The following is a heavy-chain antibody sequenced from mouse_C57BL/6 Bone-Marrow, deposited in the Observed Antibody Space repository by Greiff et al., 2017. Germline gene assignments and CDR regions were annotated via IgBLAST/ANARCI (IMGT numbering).Heavy chain of an antibody. V-gene: IGHV5-4*01. CDR1: GFTFSSYA. CDR3: ARYYYGSGRWYFDV. D-gene: IGHD1-1*01. Sequence: EVQGVESGGGLVKPGGSLKLSCAASGFTFSSYAMSWVRQTPEQRLEWVATISDGGSYTYYPDNVKGRFTISRDNAKNNLYLQMSHLKSEDTAMYYCARYYYGSGRWYFDVWGTGTTVTVSS. CDR2: ISDGGSYT. J-gene: IGHJ1*03.